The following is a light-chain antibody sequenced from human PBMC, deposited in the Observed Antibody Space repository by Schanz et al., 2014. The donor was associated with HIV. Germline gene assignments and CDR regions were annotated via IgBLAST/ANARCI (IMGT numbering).Light chain of an antibody. V-gene: IGKV3-11*01. CDR1: QSVSSY. CDR2: DAS. CDR3: HQYGNSPWT. Sequence: EIVLTQSPATLSLSPGERATLSCRASQSVSSYLAWYQQKPGQAPRLLIYDASNRATGIPARFSGSGSGTDFTLTISRLEPEDFAVYHCHQYGNSPWTFGQGTKVEIK. J-gene: IGKJ1*01.